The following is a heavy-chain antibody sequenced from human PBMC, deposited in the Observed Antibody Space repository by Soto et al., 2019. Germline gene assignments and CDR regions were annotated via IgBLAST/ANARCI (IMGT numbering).Heavy chain of an antibody. CDR2: IYYSGGT. Sequence: ASETLSLTCTVSGGSISSSSYYWGWIRQPPGKGLEWIGSIYYSGGTYYNPSLKSRVTISVDTSKNQFSLKLSSVTAADTAVYYCARHPDYHDAFDIWGQGTMVTVSS. CDR3: ARHPDYHDAFDI. CDR1: GGSISSSSYY. V-gene: IGHV4-39*01. D-gene: IGHD4-17*01. J-gene: IGHJ3*02.